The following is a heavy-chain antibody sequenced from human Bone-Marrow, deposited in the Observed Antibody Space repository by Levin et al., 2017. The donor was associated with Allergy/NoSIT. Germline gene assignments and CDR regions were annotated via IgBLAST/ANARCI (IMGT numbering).Heavy chain of an antibody. D-gene: IGHD3-22*01. CDR2: IYHSGST. CDR3: AGIFIPDSSGYYGAFDI. Sequence: SETLSLTCAVSGGSISSGGYSWSWIRQPPGKGLEWIGYIYHSGSTYYNPSLKSRVTISVDRSKNQFSLKLSSVTAADTAVYYCAGIFIPDSSGYYGAFDIWGQGTMVTVSS. J-gene: IGHJ3*02. V-gene: IGHV4-30-2*01. CDR1: GGSISSGGYS.